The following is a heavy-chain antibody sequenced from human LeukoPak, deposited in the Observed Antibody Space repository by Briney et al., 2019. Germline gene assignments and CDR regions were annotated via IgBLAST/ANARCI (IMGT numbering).Heavy chain of an antibody. D-gene: IGHD3-16*02. J-gene: IGHJ4*02. Sequence: PGKSLRLSCAASGFTFSGYPIHWVRQAPGKGLERVAVISYDGNNKYYADSVKGRLTISRDNSKNTLYLQMNSLRAEDTAVYYCARDYLWGSYRYTPLDYWGQGTLVTVSS. CDR2: ISYDGNNK. CDR1: GFTFSGYP. CDR3: ARDYLWGSYRYTPLDY. V-gene: IGHV3-30*04.